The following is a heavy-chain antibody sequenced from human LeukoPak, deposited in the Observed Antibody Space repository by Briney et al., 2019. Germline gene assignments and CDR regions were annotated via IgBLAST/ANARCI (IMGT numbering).Heavy chain of an antibody. J-gene: IGHJ4*02. Sequence: SETLSLTCTVFGGSISSSSYYWGWIRQPPGKGLEWIGSIYYSGSTYYNPSLKSRVTISVDTSNNQFSLKLSSVTAADTAVYYCARLKESQKIFDYWGQGTLVTVSS. CDR2: IYYSGST. CDR3: ARLKESQKIFDY. D-gene: IGHD2/OR15-2a*01. V-gene: IGHV4-39*01. CDR1: GGSISSSSYY.